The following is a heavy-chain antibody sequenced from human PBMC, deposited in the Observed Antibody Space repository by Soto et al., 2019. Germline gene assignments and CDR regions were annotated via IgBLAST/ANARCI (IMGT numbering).Heavy chain of an antibody. CDR2: IRGKAYGGTT. CDR3: TSEVASDALDI. Sequence: LILSFKVSGFTLGDSAMRWFLQAPGKGLEWVGFIRGKAYGGTTEYAASVKGRFTISRDDSKSIAYLQMNSLKTQHPDVYYCTSEVASDALDIWGQETMPT. J-gene: IGHJ3*02. D-gene: IGHD5-12*01. V-gene: IGHV3-49*03. CDR1: GFTLGDSA.